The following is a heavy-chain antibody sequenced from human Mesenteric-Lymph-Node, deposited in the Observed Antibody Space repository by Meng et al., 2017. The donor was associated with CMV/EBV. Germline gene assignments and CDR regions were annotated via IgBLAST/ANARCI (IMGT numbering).Heavy chain of an antibody. CDR3: AKEQVLVGATYYYGMDV. D-gene: IGHD1-26*01. CDR1: GLTFANYG. J-gene: IGHJ6*02. Sequence: GESLKISCVTSGLTFANYGMTWVRQAPGKGLEWVSSISGSGVNTLYADSVKGRFTISRDNSKSTLYLRMNSLRAEDTALYYCAKEQVLVGATYYYGMDVWGQGTTVTVSS. CDR2: ISGSGVNT. V-gene: IGHV3-23*01.